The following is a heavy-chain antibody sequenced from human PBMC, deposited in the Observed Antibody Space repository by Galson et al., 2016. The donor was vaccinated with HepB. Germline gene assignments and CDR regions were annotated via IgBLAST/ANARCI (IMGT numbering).Heavy chain of an antibody. CDR1: GFIFSGYA. J-gene: IGHJ6*02. Sequence: SLRLSCAASGFIFSGYAMHWVRQAPGKGLEWVAVISYDGSKTYYADSVKGRFTISRDNSKNTLYLQMNSLRAEETAVCYCARVYGSGSYNTHYYGMDVWGQGTTVTVSS. D-gene: IGHD3-10*01. CDR2: ISYDGSKT. V-gene: IGHV3-30*04. CDR3: ARVYGSGSYNTHYYGMDV.